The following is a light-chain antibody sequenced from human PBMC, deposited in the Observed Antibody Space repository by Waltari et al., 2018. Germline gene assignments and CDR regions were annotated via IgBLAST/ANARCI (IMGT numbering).Light chain of an antibody. CDR2: GAS. CDR3: QQYDISPLT. CDR1: QSLTKRY. Sequence: VLTQSPGTLSLSPGERATLSCRASQSLTKRYLAWYQQKPGQAPRLLIYGASSRAAGIPDRFSGSGSGTDFTLTISSLEPEDFATYYCQQYDISPLTFGGGTKVEIK. J-gene: IGKJ4*01. V-gene: IGKV3-20*01.